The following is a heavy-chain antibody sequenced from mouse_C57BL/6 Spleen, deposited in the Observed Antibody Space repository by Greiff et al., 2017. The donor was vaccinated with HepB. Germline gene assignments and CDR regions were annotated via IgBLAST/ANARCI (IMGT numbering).Heavy chain of an antibody. Sequence: VQLQQSGAELVKPGASVKISCKASGYAFSSYWMNWVKQRPGKGLERIGQIYPGDGETNYNGKFKGKATLTADKSSSTAYMQLSSLTSEDSAVYFCARSGDYPYFDNWRQGTTLTVSS. D-gene: IGHD1-1*02. CDR1: GYAFSSYW. V-gene: IGHV1-80*01. J-gene: IGHJ2*01. CDR2: IYPGDGET. CDR3: ARSGDYPYFDN.